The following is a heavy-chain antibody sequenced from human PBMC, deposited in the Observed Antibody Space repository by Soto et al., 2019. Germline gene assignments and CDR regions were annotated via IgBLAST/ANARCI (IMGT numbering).Heavy chain of an antibody. CDR2: IYYSGST. Sequence: SETLSLTCTVSGGSISSSSYYWGWIRQPPGKGLEWIGSIYYSGSTYYNPSLKSRVTISVDTSKNQFSLKLSSVTAADTAVYYCARGVHIVVVPAAIKDWFDPWGQGTLVTVSS. CDR3: ARGVHIVVVPAAIKDWFDP. CDR1: GGSISSSSYY. V-gene: IGHV4-39*01. D-gene: IGHD2-2*01. J-gene: IGHJ5*02.